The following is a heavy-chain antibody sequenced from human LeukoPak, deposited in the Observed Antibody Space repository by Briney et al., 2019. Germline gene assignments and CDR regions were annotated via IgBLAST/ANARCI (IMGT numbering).Heavy chain of an antibody. CDR3: ARVWFNYDFWSGYVNWFDP. CDR2: MNPNSGNT. D-gene: IGHD3-3*01. J-gene: IGHJ5*02. CDR1: GYTFTSYD. Sequence: ASVKVSCKASGYTFTSYDIKWVRQATGQGLEWMGWMNPNSGNTGYAQKFQGRVTMTRNTSISTAYMELSSLRSEDTAVYYCARVWFNYDFWSGYVNWFDPWGQGTLVTVSS. V-gene: IGHV1-8*01.